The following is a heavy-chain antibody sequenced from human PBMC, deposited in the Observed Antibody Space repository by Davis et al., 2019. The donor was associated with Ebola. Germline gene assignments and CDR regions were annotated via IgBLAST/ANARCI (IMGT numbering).Heavy chain of an antibody. Sequence: GESLKISCAASGFTFSSYAMHWVRQAPGKGLEWVAVISYDGSNKYYADSVKGRFTISRDNSKNTLYLQMNSLRAEDTAVYYCAKDRGYYGSGSPGDVQGWFDPWGQGTLVTVSS. J-gene: IGHJ5*02. D-gene: IGHD3-10*01. CDR1: GFTFSSYA. V-gene: IGHV3-30-3*01. CDR3: AKDRGYYGSGSPGDVQGWFDP. CDR2: ISYDGSNK.